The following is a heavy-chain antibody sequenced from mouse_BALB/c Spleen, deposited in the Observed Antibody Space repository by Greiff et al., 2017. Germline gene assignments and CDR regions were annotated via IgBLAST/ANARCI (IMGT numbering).Heavy chain of an antibody. CDR2: IWTGGGT. CDR3: VRDDGTGFAY. J-gene: IGHJ3*01. D-gene: IGHD4-1*01. V-gene: IGHV2-9-2*01. CDR1: GFSLTSYD. Sequence: VQLVESGPGLVAPSQSLSITCTVSGFSLTSYDISWIRQPPGKGLEWLGVIWTGGGTNYNSAFMSRLSISKDNSKSQVFLKMNSLQTDDTAIYYCVRDDGTGFAYWGQGTLVTVSA.